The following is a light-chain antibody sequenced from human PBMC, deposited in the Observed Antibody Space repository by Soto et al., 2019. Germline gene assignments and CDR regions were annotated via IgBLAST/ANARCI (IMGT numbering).Light chain of an antibody. CDR2: DNN. V-gene: IGLV1-44*01. CDR3: AAWDDSLNGWV. J-gene: IGLJ3*02. CDR1: SSNIGTNT. Sequence: QAVVTQPPSASGTPGQRVTISCSGSSSNIGTNTVNWYQQLPGTAPKLLIYDNNHRPSGVPDRFSGSKSGTSASLAISGLQSEPEADYYCAAWDDSLNGWVFGGGTQLTVL.